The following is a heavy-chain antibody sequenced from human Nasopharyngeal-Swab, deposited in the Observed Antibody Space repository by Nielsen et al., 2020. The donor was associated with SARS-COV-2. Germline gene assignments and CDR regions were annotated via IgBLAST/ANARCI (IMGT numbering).Heavy chain of an antibody. Sequence: GESLKISCAASGFTFSSYSMNWVRQAPGKGLEWVSSISSSSSYIYYADSVKGRFTISRDNAKNSLYLQMNSLRAEDTAVYYCAREGFDYDILTGYYRPGRFDYWGQGTLVTVSS. J-gene: IGHJ4*02. CDR3: AREGFDYDILTGYYRPGRFDY. V-gene: IGHV3-21*01. D-gene: IGHD3-9*01. CDR1: GFTFSSYS. CDR2: ISSSSSYI.